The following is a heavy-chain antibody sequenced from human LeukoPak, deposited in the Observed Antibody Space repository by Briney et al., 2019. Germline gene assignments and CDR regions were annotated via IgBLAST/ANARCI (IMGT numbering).Heavy chain of an antibody. J-gene: IGHJ4*02. CDR2: VSGSGSNT. V-gene: IGHV3-23*01. Sequence: QPGGSLRLSCAASGFTFSTYTMNWVRQAPGKGLDWVSSVSGSGSNTYYADSVKGRFTISRDNSKNTLYLQMNSLRAEDTAVYYCAKDRGSDWGHFDYWGQGTLVTVSS. CDR1: GFTFSTYT. CDR3: AKDRGSDWGHFDY. D-gene: IGHD6-19*01.